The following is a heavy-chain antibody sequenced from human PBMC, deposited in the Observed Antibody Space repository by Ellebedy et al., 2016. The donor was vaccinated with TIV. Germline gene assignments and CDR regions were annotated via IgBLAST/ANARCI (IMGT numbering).Heavy chain of an antibody. J-gene: IGHJ4*02. CDR2: ISGSGGST. V-gene: IGHV3-23*01. CDR1: GFTFSSYA. D-gene: IGHD6-13*01. CDR3: AKDSRSAPPDLFDY. Sequence: GESLKISCAASGFTFSSYAISWVRQAPGKGLEWVSAISGSGGSTYYADSVKGRFTISRDNSKNTLYLQMNSLRAEDTAVYYCAKDSRSAPPDLFDYWGQGTLVTVSS.